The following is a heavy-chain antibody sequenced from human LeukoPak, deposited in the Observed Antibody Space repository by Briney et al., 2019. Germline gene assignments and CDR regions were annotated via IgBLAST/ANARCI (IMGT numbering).Heavy chain of an antibody. Sequence: SETLSLTCTVSGGSISSSSYYWGWIRQPPGKGLEWIGSIYYSGSTYYNPSLKSRVTISVDTSKNQFSLKLSSVTAADTAVYYRAREGAPGELSFFDYWGQGTLVTVSS. CDR3: AREGAPGELSFFDY. CDR1: GGSISSSSYY. V-gene: IGHV4-39*01. CDR2: IYYSGST. D-gene: IGHD3-16*02. J-gene: IGHJ4*02.